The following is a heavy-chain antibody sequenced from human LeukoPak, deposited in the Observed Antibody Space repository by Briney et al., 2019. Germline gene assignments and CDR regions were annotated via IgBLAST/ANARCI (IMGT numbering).Heavy chain of an antibody. CDR1: GFPFSDYY. Sequence: GGSLTLPCAASGFPFSDYYMPWIRQSAEKGLERVSHISASGSTVYYADSVKGRFTISRDNTKKSLYLQMNSLGADDTAVYYCARLGNIAAAGTVDYWGPGTLVTVSS. J-gene: IGHJ4*02. CDR3: ARLGNIAAAGTVDY. V-gene: IGHV3-11*01. CDR2: ISASGSTV. D-gene: IGHD6-13*01.